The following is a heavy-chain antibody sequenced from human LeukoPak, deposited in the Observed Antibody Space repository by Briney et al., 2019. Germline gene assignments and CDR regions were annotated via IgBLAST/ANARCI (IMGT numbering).Heavy chain of an antibody. V-gene: IGHV4-39*01. CDR2: IYYSGST. Sequence: NSSETLSLTCTVSGGSISSSSYYWGWIRQPPGKGLEWIGSIYYSGSTYYNPSLKSRVTISVDTSKNQFSLKLSSVTAADTAVYYCARRLRILDVWGQGTTVTVSS. CDR1: GGSISSSSYY. D-gene: IGHD2-15*01. J-gene: IGHJ6*02. CDR3: ARRLRILDV.